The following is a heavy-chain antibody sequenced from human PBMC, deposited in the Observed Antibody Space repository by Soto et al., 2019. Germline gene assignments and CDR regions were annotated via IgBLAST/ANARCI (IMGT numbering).Heavy chain of an antibody. CDR1: GSSISSYY. CDR3: ARSWGSGSYYRSPYYYYYMDV. CDR2: IYYSGST. V-gene: IGHV4-59*01. J-gene: IGHJ6*03. D-gene: IGHD3-10*01. Sequence: SETLSLTCAVSGSSISSYYWSWIRRPPGKGLEWIGYIYYSGSTNYNPSLKSRVTISVDTSKNQFSLKLSSVTAADTAVYYCARSWGSGSYYRSPYYYYYMDVWGKGTTVTVS.